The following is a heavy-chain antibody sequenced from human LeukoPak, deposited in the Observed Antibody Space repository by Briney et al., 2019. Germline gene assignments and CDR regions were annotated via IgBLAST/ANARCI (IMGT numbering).Heavy chain of an antibody. CDR1: GGSINDYY. CDR2: ISNSGTT. CDR3: ARVLRGAVTSNCFDH. V-gene: IGHV4-59*01. Sequence: SETLSLTCTVSGGSINDYYWTWIRQAPGKGLEWLGYISNSGTTDYNPSLKSRVTMSVDTSKNEFSLKVTSVTAADTAMYYCARVLRGAVTSNCFDHWGQGTLVTVSS. J-gene: IGHJ5*02. D-gene: IGHD4-17*01.